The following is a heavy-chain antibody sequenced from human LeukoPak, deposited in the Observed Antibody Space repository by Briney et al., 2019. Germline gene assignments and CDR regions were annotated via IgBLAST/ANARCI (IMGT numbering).Heavy chain of an antibody. V-gene: IGHV3-7*01. CDR2: IKKDGSAK. Sequence: GGSLRLSCAASGFNFSNYWMSWVREAPGKGLEWVANIKKDGSAKYYVDSVKGRFTISRDNAQDSLDRQMCSLRAEDTAIHFCARFSRQQLIPPNETDRLAPWGQGALVTVSS. D-gene: IGHD6-13*01. J-gene: IGHJ5*02. CDR1: GFNFSNYW. CDR3: ARFSRQQLIPPNETDRLAP.